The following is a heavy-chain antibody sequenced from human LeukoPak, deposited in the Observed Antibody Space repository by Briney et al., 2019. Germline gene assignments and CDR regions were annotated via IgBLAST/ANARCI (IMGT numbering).Heavy chain of an antibody. CDR3: ARDCSGGSCYSAFDY. Sequence: ASVKASCKASGYTFTGYYMHWVRQAPGQRLEWMGWINPNSGGTNYAQKFQGRVTMTSDTSISTAYMELSRLRSDDTAVYYCARDCSGGSCYSAFDYWGQGTLVTVSS. CDR2: INPNSGGT. D-gene: IGHD2-15*01. CDR1: GYTFTGYY. V-gene: IGHV1-2*02. J-gene: IGHJ4*02.